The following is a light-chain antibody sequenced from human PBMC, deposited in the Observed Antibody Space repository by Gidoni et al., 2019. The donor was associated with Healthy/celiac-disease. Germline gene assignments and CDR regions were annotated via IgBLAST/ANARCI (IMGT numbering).Light chain of an antibody. J-gene: IGKJ1*01. V-gene: IGKV3-15*01. CDR1: QSVSRN. Sequence: KVRPQSPATLSVSPGERATLSCRASQSVSRNLAWYQQKPGQAPRLLIYGASTIATGIPARFSRSGSGTEFTLTISSLQSVDFAVYYCQQYNNWPWTFGQGTKVEIK. CDR3: QQYNNWPWT. CDR2: GAS.